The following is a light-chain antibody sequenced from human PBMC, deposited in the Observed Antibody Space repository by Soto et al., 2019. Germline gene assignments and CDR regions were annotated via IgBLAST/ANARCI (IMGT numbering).Light chain of an antibody. CDR2: GAS. J-gene: IGKJ4*01. CDR1: QTVSSSY. Sequence: EIVLTQSPGTLSLSPGERATLSYRASQTVSSSYLAWYQQKPGQAPRLLIYGASSRATGIPDRFSGSGSGTDFTLTISRLEPEDFAVYYCQQYDNSPLTFGGGTKV. CDR3: QQYDNSPLT. V-gene: IGKV3-20*01.